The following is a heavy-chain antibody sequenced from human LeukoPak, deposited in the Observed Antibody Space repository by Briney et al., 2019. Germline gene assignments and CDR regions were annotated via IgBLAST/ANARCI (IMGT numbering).Heavy chain of an antibody. D-gene: IGHD6-19*01. CDR2: IKQDGSEK. Sequence: PGGSLRLSCAASGFTFSSYWMSWVHQAPGKGLEWVANIKQDGSEKYYVDSVKGRFTISRDNSKDTLYLQMNSLRAEDTAVYYCARGVRIAVAGYVDYWGQGALVTVSS. CDR1: GFTFSSYW. CDR3: ARGVRIAVAGYVDY. V-gene: IGHV3-7*04. J-gene: IGHJ4*02.